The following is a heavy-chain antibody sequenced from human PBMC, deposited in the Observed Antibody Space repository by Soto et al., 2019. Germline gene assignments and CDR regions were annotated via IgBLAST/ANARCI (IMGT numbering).Heavy chain of an antibody. CDR1: GFTFSSYW. J-gene: IGHJ6*02. V-gene: IGHV3-74*01. CDR3: ARQEGAAFYYDGMDV. Sequence: EVQLVESGGGLVQPGGSLRLSCAASGFTFSSYWMHWVRQAPGKGLVWVSRINSDGSITSYADSVKGRFTISRDNAKNTVYLHMNSLRAEDTAVYYCARQEGAAFYYDGMDVWGQGTTVTVSS. CDR2: INSDGSIT.